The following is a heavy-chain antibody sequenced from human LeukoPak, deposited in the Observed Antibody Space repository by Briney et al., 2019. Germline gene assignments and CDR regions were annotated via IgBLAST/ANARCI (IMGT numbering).Heavy chain of an antibody. Sequence: SVKVSCKASGGTFSSYAISWVRQAPGQGLEWMGGIIPIFGTANYAQKFQGRVTITADKSTSTAYMELSSLGSEDTAVYYCARTGPIAVAGRRGETEYFQHWGQGTLVTVSS. CDR1: GGTFSSYA. V-gene: IGHV1-69*06. J-gene: IGHJ1*01. CDR3: ARTGPIAVAGRRGETEYFQH. D-gene: IGHD6-19*01. CDR2: IIPIFGTA.